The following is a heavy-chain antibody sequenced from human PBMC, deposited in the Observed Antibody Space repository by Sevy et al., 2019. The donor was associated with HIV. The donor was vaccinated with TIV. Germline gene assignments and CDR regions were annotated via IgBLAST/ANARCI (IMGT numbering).Heavy chain of an antibody. V-gene: IGHV3-23*01. CDR2: VSGNGGHT. J-gene: IGHJ3*02. Sequence: GGSLRLSCAASGFTFSSYAMSWVRQAPGKGLDWISAVSGNGGHTYYADSVKGRFTISRGNSKNTLFLQMNSLRAEDTAVYYCAKEIQRGGAFDNWGQGTMVTVSS. CDR3: AKEIQRGGAFDN. CDR1: GFTFSSYA. D-gene: IGHD5-18*01.